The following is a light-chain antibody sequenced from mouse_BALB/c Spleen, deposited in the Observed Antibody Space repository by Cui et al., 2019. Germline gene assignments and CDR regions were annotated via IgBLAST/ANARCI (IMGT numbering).Light chain of an antibody. CDR2: LTS. CDR1: SSLSY. Sequence: QLALHHFPALMSAFPGEKVTMTCSASSSLSYMYWYQQKPRSSPKPWIYLTSNLASGVPARFSVSGSGTSYSLTISSMEAEDAATYYCQQWSSNPLTFGAGTKLELK. CDR3: QQWSSNPLT. J-gene: IGKJ5*01. V-gene: IGKV4-68*01.